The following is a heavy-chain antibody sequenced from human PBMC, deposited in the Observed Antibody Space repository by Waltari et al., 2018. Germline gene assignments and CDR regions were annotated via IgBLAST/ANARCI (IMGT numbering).Heavy chain of an antibody. CDR2: IIPIFGTA. Sequence: QVQLVQSGAEVKKPGSSVKVSCKASGDTFSSYAISWVRQAPGQGLEWMGGIIPIFGTANYAQKFQGRVTITADESTSTAYMELSSLRSEDTAVYYCARKYSSSSRWYFDLWGRGTLVTVSS. D-gene: IGHD6-6*01. CDR3: ARKYSSSSRWYFDL. CDR1: GDTFSSYA. V-gene: IGHV1-69*13. J-gene: IGHJ2*01.